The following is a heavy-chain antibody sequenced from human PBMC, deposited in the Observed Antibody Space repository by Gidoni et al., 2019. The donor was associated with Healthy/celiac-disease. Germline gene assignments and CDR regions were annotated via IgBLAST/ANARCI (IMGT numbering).Heavy chain of an antibody. V-gene: IGHV1-18*01. CDR1: GYPFTSYG. CDR3: AREVEWLLFHYYYYGMDV. CDR2: ISAYNGNT. J-gene: IGHJ6*02. D-gene: IGHD3-3*01. Sequence: QVQLVQSGAEVKKPGASVKVSCQASGYPFTSYGIRWVRQAPGQGLEWMGWISAYNGNTNYAQKLQGRVTMTTDTSTSTAYMELRSLRSDDTAVYYCAREVEWLLFHYYYYGMDVWGQGTTVTVSS.